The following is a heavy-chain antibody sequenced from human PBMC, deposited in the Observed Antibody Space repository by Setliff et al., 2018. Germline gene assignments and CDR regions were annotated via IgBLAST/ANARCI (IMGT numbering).Heavy chain of an antibody. V-gene: IGHV4-61*09. D-gene: IGHD2-15*01. CDR3: AKGGTYRYFDY. J-gene: IGHJ4*02. CDR1: GDPMSSRRYY. Sequence: PSETLSLTCTVSGDPMSSRRYYWAWIRQPAGKGLEWIGQIYTSWSTNYNPSLKSRVTISLDTSKNQFSLSLSSVTAADTAVYFCAKGGTYRYFDYWGQGTLVTVSS. CDR2: IYTSWST.